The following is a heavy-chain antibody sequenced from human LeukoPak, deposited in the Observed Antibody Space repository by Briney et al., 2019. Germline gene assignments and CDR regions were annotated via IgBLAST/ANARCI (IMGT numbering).Heavy chain of an antibody. CDR3: ARHAVYGNCAASRTFYFDY. Sequence: GESLKISCKCSGYTFTGYWIGWVRQMPGKGLEWMAFIYPGDSETRYSPSFQGQVTISVYKSINTAYLQWSSLKASDTAIYYCARHAVYGNCAASRTFYFDYWAREPWSPSPQ. CDR1: GYTFTGYW. V-gene: IGHV5-51*01. CDR2: IYPGDSET. D-gene: IGHD4-11*01. J-gene: IGHJ4*02.